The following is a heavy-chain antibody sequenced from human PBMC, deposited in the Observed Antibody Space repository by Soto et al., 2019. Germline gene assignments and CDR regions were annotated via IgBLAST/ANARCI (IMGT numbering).Heavy chain of an antibody. J-gene: IGHJ4*02. D-gene: IGHD3-22*01. V-gene: IGHV1-18*01. CDR1: VYPFSNYG. CDR3: ARGYYDSSGYYYAY. CDR2: ISAYNGTT. Sequence: AAVTVSCKASVYPFSNYGISWVRQAPGQGLEWMGWISAYNGTTNYAQKFQGRVTMTADESTSTAYMELSSLRSEDTAVYYCARGYYDSSGYYYAYGGQGTLVTVS.